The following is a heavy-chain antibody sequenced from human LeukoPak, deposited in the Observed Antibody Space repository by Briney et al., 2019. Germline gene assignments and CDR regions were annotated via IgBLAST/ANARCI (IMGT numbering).Heavy chain of an antibody. CDR2: IKSKTDGGTT. CDR1: GFTFSNAW. CDR3: TRQSEGLITVTTGTFDY. Sequence: GGSLRLSCAASGFTFSNAWMSWVRQAPGKGLEWVGRIKSKTDGGTTDYAAPVKGRFTISRDDSKNTAYLQMNSLKTEDTAVYYCTRQSEGLITVTTGTFDYWGQGTLVTVSS. D-gene: IGHD4-17*01. J-gene: IGHJ4*02. V-gene: IGHV3-15*01.